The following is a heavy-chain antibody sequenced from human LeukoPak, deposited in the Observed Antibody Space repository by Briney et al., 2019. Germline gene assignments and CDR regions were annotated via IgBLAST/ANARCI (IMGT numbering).Heavy chain of an antibody. D-gene: IGHD3-10*01. CDR1: GFTFDDYA. CDR3: AKDIGSGSYYNFDY. CDR2: ISWNSGNI. Sequence: PGRSLRLFCAASGFTFDDYAMHWVRQAPGKGLEWVSGISWNSGNIGYADSVKGRFTISRDNAKNSLYLQMNSLRPEDTAFYYCAKDIGSGSYYNFDYWGQGTLVTVSS. J-gene: IGHJ4*02. V-gene: IGHV3-9*01.